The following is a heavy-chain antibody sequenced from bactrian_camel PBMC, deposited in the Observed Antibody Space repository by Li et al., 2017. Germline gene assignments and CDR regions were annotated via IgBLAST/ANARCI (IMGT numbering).Heavy chain of an antibody. J-gene: IGHJ6*01. D-gene: IGHD5*01. V-gene: IGHV3S40*01. CDR2: IDNGINT. CDR3: AKDLFTTGWGSNFGY. Sequence: VQLVESGGGLAQPGGSLTLSCATSGFTFSSYAMSWVCQTPGKGLTWVSTIDNGINTYADSVKGRFTISRDNAKNTLYLQLNSLKTEDTAMYYCAKDLFTTGWGSNFGYWGQGTQVTVS. CDR1: GFTFSSYA.